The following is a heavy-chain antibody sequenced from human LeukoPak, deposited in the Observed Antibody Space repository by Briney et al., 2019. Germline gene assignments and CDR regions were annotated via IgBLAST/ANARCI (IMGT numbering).Heavy chain of an antibody. D-gene: IGHD1-14*01. CDR3: ASWADVNEPIASFDY. J-gene: IGHJ4*02. CDR1: GYTFTCYY. V-gene: IGHV1-2*02. CDR2: INLNSGGT. Sequence: ASVKVSCKTSGYTFTCYYMHGLRQAPGQGLEWMGWINLNSGGTNYAQKFQGRVIMTRDTSTSTAYMELNRLRFDDTAMYYCASWADVNEPIASFDYWGQGTLVTVSS.